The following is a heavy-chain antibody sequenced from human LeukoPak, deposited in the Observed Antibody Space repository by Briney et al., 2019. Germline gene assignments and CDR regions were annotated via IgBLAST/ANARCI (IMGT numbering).Heavy chain of an antibody. J-gene: IGHJ6*02. CDR3: AKGEGSGIHYYSMDV. V-gene: IGHV3-23*01. CDR1: GFTFSSSA. CDR2: ISNNSGYT. Sequence: GGSLRLSCAASGFTFSSSAMSWVRQAPGKGLGWVSAISNNSGYTYYADSVQGRFTISGDNSKSTLCLQMNSLRAEDTALYYCAKGEGSGIHYYSMDVWGQGTTVTVSS. D-gene: IGHD3-10*01.